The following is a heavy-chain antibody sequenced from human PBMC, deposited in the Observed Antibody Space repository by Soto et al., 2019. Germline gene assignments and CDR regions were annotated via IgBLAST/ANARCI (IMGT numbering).Heavy chain of an antibody. V-gene: IGHV3-48*01. CDR2: ISSSSSTI. D-gene: IGHD2-2*01. CDR3: ARDRSPIVVVPAAMGY. CDR1: GFTFSSYS. Sequence: GGSLRLSCAASGFTFSSYSMNWVRQAPGKGLELVSYISSSSSTIYYADSVKGRFTISRDNAKNSLYLQMNSLRAEDTAVYYCARDRSPIVVVPAAMGYWGQGTLVTVSS. J-gene: IGHJ4*02.